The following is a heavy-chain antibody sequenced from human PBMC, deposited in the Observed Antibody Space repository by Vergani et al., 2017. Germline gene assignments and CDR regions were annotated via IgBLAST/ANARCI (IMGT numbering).Heavy chain of an antibody. V-gene: IGHV1-69*12. Sequence: QVQLVQSGAEVKKPGSSVKVSCKASGGTFSSYAISWVRQAPGQGLEWMGGITPIFGTANYAQKFQGRVTITADESTSTAYMELSSLRSEDTAVYYCARGPSPIYDCVDWGRHIDCWGQGSLVTVSS. J-gene: IGHJ4*02. CDR1: GGTFSSYA. CDR3: ARGPSPIYDCVDWGRHIDC. CDR2: ITPIFGTA. D-gene: IGHD4-17*01.